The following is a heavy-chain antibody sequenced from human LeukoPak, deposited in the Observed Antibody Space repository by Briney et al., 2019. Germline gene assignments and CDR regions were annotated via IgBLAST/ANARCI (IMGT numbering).Heavy chain of an antibody. D-gene: IGHD6-13*01. CDR1: GFTFSSYG. Sequence: SGGSLRLSCAASGFTFSSYGMHWVRQAPGKGLEWVAFIRYDGSNKYYADSVKGRFTISRDNSKNTLNLQMNSLRAEDTAVYYCAKDIAAAGYGFDYWGQGTLVTVSS. CDR3: AKDIAAAGYGFDY. CDR2: IRYDGSNK. V-gene: IGHV3-30*02. J-gene: IGHJ4*02.